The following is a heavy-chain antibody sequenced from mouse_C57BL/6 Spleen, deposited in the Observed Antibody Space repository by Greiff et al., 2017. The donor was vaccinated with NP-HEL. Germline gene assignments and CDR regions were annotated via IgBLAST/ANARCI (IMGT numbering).Heavy chain of an antibody. CDR3: ARQGKIYYYGKAY. Sequence: EVMLVESGGGLVKPGGSLKLSCAASGFTFSDYGMHWVRQAPEKGLEWVAYISSGSSTIYYADTVKGRFTISRDNAKNTLFLQMTSLRSEDTAMYYCARQGKIYYYGKAYWGQGTLVTVSA. V-gene: IGHV5-17*01. J-gene: IGHJ3*01. D-gene: IGHD1-1*01. CDR2: ISSGSSTI. CDR1: GFTFSDYG.